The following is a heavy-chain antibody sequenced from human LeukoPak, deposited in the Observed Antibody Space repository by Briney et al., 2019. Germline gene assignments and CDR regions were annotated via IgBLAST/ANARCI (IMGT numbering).Heavy chain of an antibody. CDR1: GFTFSGSA. CDR2: ISYSGANS. V-gene: IGHV3-23*01. CDR3: ARDSIVVVVAATLRDYYYGMDV. D-gene: IGHD2-15*01. Sequence: GGSLRLSCAASGFTFSGSAMSWVRQAPGEGLEWVSLISYSGANSYYTDSVRGRFTISRDNSKDTLFLQMNSLRAEDTAVYYCARDSIVVVVAATLRDYYYGMDVWGQGTTVTVSS. J-gene: IGHJ6*02.